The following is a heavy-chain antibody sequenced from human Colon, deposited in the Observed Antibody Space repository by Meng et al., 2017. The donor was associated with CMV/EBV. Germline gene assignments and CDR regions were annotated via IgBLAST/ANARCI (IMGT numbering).Heavy chain of an antibody. CDR1: GFTFSKAW. CDR2: IKSKADGGTR. CDR3: GGQFWSAYYSPWFDP. Sequence: GSLRLSCEASGFTFSKAWMNWVRQAPGKGLEWVGRIKSKADGGTRDYAAPVKGRFTISRDDSKNTLYLQMSSLKTEDTAVYYCGGQFWSAYYSPWFDPWGQGTLVTVSS. V-gene: IGHV3-15*01. J-gene: IGHJ5*02. D-gene: IGHD3-3*01.